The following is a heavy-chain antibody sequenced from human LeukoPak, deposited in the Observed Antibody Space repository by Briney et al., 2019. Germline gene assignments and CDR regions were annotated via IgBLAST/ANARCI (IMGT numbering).Heavy chain of an antibody. CDR1: GYTFTGYY. D-gene: IGHD4-23*01. Sequence: ASVKVSCKASGYTFTGYYMHWVRQAPGQGLEWMGWINPNSGGTNYAQKFQGRVTMTRDTSISTAYMELSRLRSDDTAVYYCARVPRPWSTVVIPQPFDYWGQGTLVTVSS. CDR2: INPNSGGT. CDR3: ARVPRPWSTVVIPQPFDY. J-gene: IGHJ4*02. V-gene: IGHV1-2*02.